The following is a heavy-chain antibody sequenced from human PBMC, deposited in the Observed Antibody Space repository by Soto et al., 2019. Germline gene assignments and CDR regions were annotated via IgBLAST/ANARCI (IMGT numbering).Heavy chain of an antibody. V-gene: IGHV1-18*01. Sequence: ASVKVSCKASGYTFTSYGISWVRQAPGQGLEWMGWISAYNGNTNYAQKLQGRVTMTTDTSTSTAYMELRILRSDDTAVYYCARDKSPQTYYYYYMDVWGKGTTVTVSS. CDR2: ISAYNGNT. J-gene: IGHJ6*03. CDR1: GYTFTSYG. CDR3: ARDKSPQTYYYYYMDV.